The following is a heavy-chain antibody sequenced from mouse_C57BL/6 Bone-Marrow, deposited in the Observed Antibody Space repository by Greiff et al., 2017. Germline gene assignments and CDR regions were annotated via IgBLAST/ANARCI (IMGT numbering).Heavy chain of an antibody. Sequence: DVMLVESGGDLVKPGGSLKLSCAASGFTFSSYGMSWVRQTPDKRLEWVATISSGGSYTYYPDSVKGRFTISRDNAKNTLYLQMSSLKSEDTAMYYCASLDSSGYFDYWGKGTTLTVSS. D-gene: IGHD3-2*02. CDR1: GFTFSSYG. J-gene: IGHJ2*01. CDR2: ISSGGSYT. V-gene: IGHV5-6*02. CDR3: ASLDSSGYFDY.